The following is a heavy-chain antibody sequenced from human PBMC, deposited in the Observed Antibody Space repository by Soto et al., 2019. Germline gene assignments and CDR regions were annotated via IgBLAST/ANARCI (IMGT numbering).Heavy chain of an antibody. CDR2: ISSSSSYI. V-gene: IGHV3-21*01. CDR3: ARVNYEHHPDLDY. D-gene: IGHD4-4*01. CDR1: GFTFSSYS. J-gene: IGHJ4*02. Sequence: GGSLRLSCAASGFTFSSYSMNWVRQAPGKGLEWVSSISSSSSYIYYADSVKGRFTISRDNAKNPLYLQMNSLRAEDTAVYYCARVNYEHHPDLDYWGQGTLVTVSS.